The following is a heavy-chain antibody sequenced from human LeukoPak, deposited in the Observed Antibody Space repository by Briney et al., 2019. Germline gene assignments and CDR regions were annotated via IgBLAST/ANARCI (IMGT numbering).Heavy chain of an antibody. V-gene: IGHV4-4*07. CDR2: IYTSGST. Sequence: SETLSITCTVSGGSISSYYWSWIRQPAGKGLEWIGRIYTSGSTNYNPSLKSQVTMSVDTSKNQFSLKLSSVTAADTAVYYCAREGVDLREGYFDYWGQGTLVTVSS. CDR3: AREGVDLREGYFDY. J-gene: IGHJ4*02. CDR1: GGSISSYY. D-gene: IGHD5/OR15-5a*01.